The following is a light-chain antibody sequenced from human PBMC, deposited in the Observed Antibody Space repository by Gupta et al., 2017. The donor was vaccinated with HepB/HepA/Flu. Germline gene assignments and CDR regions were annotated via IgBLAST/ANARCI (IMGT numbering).Light chain of an antibody. CDR3: QVCDDISGHVV. Sequence: SLVLTQPPPVSVATRQTASITCVGHNIGTESVHWYQQTAVQAPVLVIYYNTYRPSGMPERFSGSNSGNTATLTISGVEAGDEADYYCQVCDDISGHVVFGGGTKLSVL. CDR2: YNT. V-gene: IGLV3-21*04. CDR1: NIGTES. J-gene: IGLJ2*01.